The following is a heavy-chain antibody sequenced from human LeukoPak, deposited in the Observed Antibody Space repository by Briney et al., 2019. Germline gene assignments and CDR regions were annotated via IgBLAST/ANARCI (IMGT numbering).Heavy chain of an antibody. CDR2: IYYSGST. Sequence: PSETLSLTCTVSGGSISSYYWSWIRQPPGKGLEWIGYIYYSGSTNYNPSLKSRVTISVGTSKNQFSLKLSSVTAADTAVYYCARALAVAGRFYFDYWGQGTLVTVSS. CDR1: GGSISSYY. D-gene: IGHD6-19*01. J-gene: IGHJ4*02. CDR3: ARALAVAGRFYFDY. V-gene: IGHV4-59*01.